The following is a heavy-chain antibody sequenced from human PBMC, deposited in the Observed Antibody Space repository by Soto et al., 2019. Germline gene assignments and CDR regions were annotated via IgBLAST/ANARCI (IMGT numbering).Heavy chain of an antibody. D-gene: IGHD6-6*01. Sequence: PGGSLRLSCAASGFTFSSYAMHWVRQAPGKGLEWVAVISYDGSNKYYADSVKGRFTISRDNSKNTLYLQMNSLRAEDTAVYYCARDGDRETIAARRPNPEPFGYWGRGTLVTVSS. CDR2: ISYDGSNK. V-gene: IGHV3-30-3*01. CDR3: ARDGDRETIAARRPNPEPFGY. J-gene: IGHJ4*02. CDR1: GFTFSSYA.